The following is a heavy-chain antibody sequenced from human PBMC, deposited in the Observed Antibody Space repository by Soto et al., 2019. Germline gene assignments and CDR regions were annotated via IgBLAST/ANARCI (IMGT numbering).Heavy chain of an antibody. J-gene: IGHJ3*02. CDR2: IYYSGST. D-gene: IGHD1-26*01. CDR3: ARGHYSGSYWGAFDI. V-gene: IGHV4-31*03. Sequence: PSETLSLTCTVSGGSISSGGYYWSWIRQHPGKGLEWIGYIYYSGSTYYNPSLKSRVTISVDTSRNQFSLKLSSVTAADTAVYYCARGHYSGSYWGAFDIWGQGTMVTVSS. CDR1: GGSISSGGYY.